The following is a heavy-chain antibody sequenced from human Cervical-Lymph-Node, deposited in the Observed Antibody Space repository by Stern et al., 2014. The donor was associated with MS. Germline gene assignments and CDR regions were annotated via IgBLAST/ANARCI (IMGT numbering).Heavy chain of an antibody. V-gene: IGHV3-74*03. D-gene: IGHD3-22*01. CDR1: GFIFSTYW. J-gene: IGHJ4*02. Sequence: EVQLVESGGGLVQPGGSLRLSCAASGFIFSTYWMHWVRQPPGKALMWVSRINTDGSSTTCADSVKGRFTISRDNAKNTLYLQMNSLSVEDTAVYYCARACCDRSGYQHDYWGQGTLVTVS. CDR2: INTDGSST. CDR3: ARACCDRSGYQHDY.